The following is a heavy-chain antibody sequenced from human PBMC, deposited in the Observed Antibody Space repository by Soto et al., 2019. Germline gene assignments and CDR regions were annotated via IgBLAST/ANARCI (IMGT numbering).Heavy chain of an antibody. CDR1: GFTFSSYG. J-gene: IGHJ6*02. Sequence: GGSLRLSCAASGFTFSSYGMHWVRQAPGKGLEWVAVISYDGSNKYYADSVKGRFTISRDNSKNTLYLQMNSLRAEDTAVYYCAKDRDYRYYYGMDVWGQGTTVTVSS. CDR2: ISYDGSNK. D-gene: IGHD4-17*01. CDR3: AKDRDYRYYYGMDV. V-gene: IGHV3-30*18.